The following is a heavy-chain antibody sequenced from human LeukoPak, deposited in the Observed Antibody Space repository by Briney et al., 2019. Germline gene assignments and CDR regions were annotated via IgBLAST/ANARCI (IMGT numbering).Heavy chain of an antibody. D-gene: IGHD6-6*01. CDR1: GASINSGDYF. CDR3: ALWGIAARRGLDF. J-gene: IGHJ4*02. V-gene: IGHV4-30-4*01. CDR2: IYYSGST. Sequence: SETLSLTCTVSGASINSGDYFWSWIRQPPGKGLEWIGYIYYSGSTYYNPSLKSRITISVDMFKNQSSLKLNSVTAADTAVYYCALWGIAARRGLDFWGQGTLVTVSS.